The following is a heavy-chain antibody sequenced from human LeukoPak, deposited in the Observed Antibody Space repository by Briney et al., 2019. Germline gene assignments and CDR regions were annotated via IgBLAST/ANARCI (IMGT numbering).Heavy chain of an antibody. CDR1: GFTFSSYE. CDR3: ARGGYDILTGYFEFDP. D-gene: IGHD3-9*01. V-gene: IGHV3-48*03. J-gene: IGHJ5*02. Sequence: GGSLRLSCAASGFTFSSYEMNWVRQVPGKGLEWVSYISSSGSTIYYADSVKGRFTISRDNAKNSLYLQMNSLRAEDTAVYYCARGGYDILTGYFEFDPWGQGTLVTVSS. CDR2: ISSSGSTI.